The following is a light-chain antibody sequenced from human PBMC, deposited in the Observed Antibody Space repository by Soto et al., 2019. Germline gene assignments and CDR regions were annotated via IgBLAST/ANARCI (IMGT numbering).Light chain of an antibody. J-gene: IGLJ1*01. CDR3: SSYTSGSLYV. CDR2: DVS. V-gene: IGLV2-14*01. Sequence: QSVLTQPASVSGSPGQSITISCIGTSSDVGAYNYVSWYQQYPGKAPKVMIYDVSSRPAGVSNRFSGSKSGNTASLTISGLQAEDEADYYCSSYTSGSLYVFGSGTKVTVL. CDR1: SSDVGAYNY.